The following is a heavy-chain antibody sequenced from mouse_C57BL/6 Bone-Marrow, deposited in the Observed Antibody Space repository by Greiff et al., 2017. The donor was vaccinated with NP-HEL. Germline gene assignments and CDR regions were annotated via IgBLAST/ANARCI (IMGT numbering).Heavy chain of an antibody. Sequence: EVKLVESGGGLVQPGGSLKLSCAASGFTFSDYGMAWVRQAPRKGPAWVAFISNLAYSIYYADTVTGRFTISRENAKNTLYLEMSSLRSEDTAMYYCARSHLYYGSSYWYFDVWGTGTTVTVSS. CDR2: ISNLAYSI. J-gene: IGHJ1*03. V-gene: IGHV5-15*04. CDR1: GFTFSDYG. D-gene: IGHD1-1*01. CDR3: ARSHLYYGSSYWYFDV.